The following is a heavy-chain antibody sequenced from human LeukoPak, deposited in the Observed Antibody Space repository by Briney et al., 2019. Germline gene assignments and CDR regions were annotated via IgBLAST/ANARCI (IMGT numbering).Heavy chain of an antibody. Sequence: PGGSLRLSCAASGFTFSNYWMSRVRQAPGKGLEWVANIKQDGSEKYYVDSVKGRFTISRDNAKNSLYLEMNSLRAEDTAAYYCASELRNYYYYYSGMDVWGQGSTVTVSS. J-gene: IGHJ6*02. D-gene: IGHD3-16*01. CDR1: GFTFSNYW. V-gene: IGHV3-7*01. CDR2: IKQDGSEK. CDR3: ASELRNYYYYYSGMDV.